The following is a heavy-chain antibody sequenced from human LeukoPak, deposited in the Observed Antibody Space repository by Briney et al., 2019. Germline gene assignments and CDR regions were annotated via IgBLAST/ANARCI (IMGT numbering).Heavy chain of an antibody. CDR3: AKVIDYGALDACDI. V-gene: IGHV3-23*01. CDR2: LSGSGQSP. J-gene: IGHJ3*02. CDR1: GFIFHTYA. D-gene: IGHD4-17*01. Sequence: PGGSLRLSCAASGFIFHTYAMTWVRQAPGKGREWVSSLSGSGQSPNYANSVLGRFSISRDNAQQRLFLQMNNLRVDDTGTYYCAKVIDYGALDACDIWGQGTVVTVSS.